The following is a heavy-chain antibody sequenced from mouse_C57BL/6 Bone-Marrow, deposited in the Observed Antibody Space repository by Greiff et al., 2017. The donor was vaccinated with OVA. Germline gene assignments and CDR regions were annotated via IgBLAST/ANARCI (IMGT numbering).Heavy chain of an antibody. CDR3: AREITTVPMDY. CDR2: ISYDGSN. V-gene: IGHV3-6*01. Sequence: EVKLMESGPGLVKPSQSLSLTCSVTGYSITSGYYWNWIRQFPGNKLEWMGYISYDGSNNYNPSLKNRISITRDTSKNQFFLKLNSVTTEDTATYYCAREITTVPMDYWGQGTSVTVSS. J-gene: IGHJ4*01. D-gene: IGHD1-1*01. CDR1: GYSITSGYY.